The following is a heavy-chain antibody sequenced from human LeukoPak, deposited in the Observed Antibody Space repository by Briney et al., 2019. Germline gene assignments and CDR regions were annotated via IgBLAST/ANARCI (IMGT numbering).Heavy chain of an antibody. CDR3: AKSQFGGVFDGFDI. D-gene: IGHD3-16*01. Sequence: GRSLRLSCAASGFTFSTYAMHWVRQAPGKGLEWVAIISYDGGNKYYADSVKGRFTISRDNSKNTLYVQMNSLRAEDTAVYYCAKSQFGGVFDGFDIWGQGTMVTVSS. CDR1: GFTFSTYA. CDR2: ISYDGGNK. J-gene: IGHJ3*02. V-gene: IGHV3-30-3*02.